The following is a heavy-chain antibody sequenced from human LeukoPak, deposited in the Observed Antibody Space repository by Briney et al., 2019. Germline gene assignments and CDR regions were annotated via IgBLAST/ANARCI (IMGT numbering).Heavy chain of an antibody. J-gene: IGHJ2*01. CDR3: ARAPPSAFFTRNWYFEL. V-gene: IGHV4-34*01. D-gene: IGHD3-3*02. Sequence: SETLSLTCGVDGGSIYGHYWNWIRQPPGKGLEWIGDISPSGSTTYNPSLGSRFTISVDTSKNHFSLDLNSLTAADTALYYCARAPPSAFFTRNWYFELRGLGTLVTVSS. CDR1: GGSIYGHY. CDR2: ISPSGST.